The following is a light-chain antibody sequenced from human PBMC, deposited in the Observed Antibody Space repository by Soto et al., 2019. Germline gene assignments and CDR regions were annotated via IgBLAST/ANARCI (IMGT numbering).Light chain of an antibody. Sequence: ELVLTQSPATLSLSPGERTTLSCRSSQSVSSYFAWYQQKRGQAPMRLIYDASNSATGIPARFSGSGSGPDFTLTISSLEPEEFAVDYWQQRCKWPITFGQGTRLEIK. CDR3: QQRCKWPIT. CDR1: QSVSSY. CDR2: DAS. V-gene: IGKV3-11*01. J-gene: IGKJ5*01.